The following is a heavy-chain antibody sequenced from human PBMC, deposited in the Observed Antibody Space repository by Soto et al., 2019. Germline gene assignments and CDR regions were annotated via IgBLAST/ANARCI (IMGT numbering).Heavy chain of an antibody. D-gene: IGHD1-26*01. CDR2: LNPKSGMT. CDR1: GYSFTTYD. V-gene: IGHV1-8*01. J-gene: IGHJ4*02. CDR3: ARVAGSPDY. Sequence: QVQLVQSGPEVKKPGASVKVSYKASGYSFTTYDFNWVRQAPGQGLEWMGWLNPKSGMTGSAQKFQGRVTLTRDSSISTVYMELSSLTSEATAVYYCARVAGSPDYWGQGTLVTVSS.